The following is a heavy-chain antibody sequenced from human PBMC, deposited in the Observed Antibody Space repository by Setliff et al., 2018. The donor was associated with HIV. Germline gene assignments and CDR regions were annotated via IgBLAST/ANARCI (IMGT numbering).Heavy chain of an antibody. V-gene: IGHV4-59*11. J-gene: IGHJ5*02. Sequence: SETLSLTCTVSGPSINIHYWSWXRQSPXXXFEWXGYXXSTXSTNYNPSLQRRVTISIVXXRNPFSLKVTSVTAAATAVYSFSNVAXXXXAXXFAPW. CDR3: SNVAXXXXAXXFAP. D-gene: IGHD3-3*01. CDR1: GPSINIHY. CDR2: XXSTXST.